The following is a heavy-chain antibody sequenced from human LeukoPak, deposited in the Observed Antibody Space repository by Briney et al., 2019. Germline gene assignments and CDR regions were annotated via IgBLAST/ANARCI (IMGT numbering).Heavy chain of an antibody. CDR2: ISYDGSNK. CDR3: GSGQRWLQPPGAFDI. Sequence: GGSLRLSCAASGFTFSSYGMHWVRQAPGKGLEWVAVISYDGSNKYYADSVKGRFTISRDNSKNTLYLQMNSLRAEDTAVYYCGSGQRWLQPPGAFDIWGQGTMVTVSS. V-gene: IGHV3-30*03. J-gene: IGHJ3*02. CDR1: GFTFSSYG. D-gene: IGHD5-24*01.